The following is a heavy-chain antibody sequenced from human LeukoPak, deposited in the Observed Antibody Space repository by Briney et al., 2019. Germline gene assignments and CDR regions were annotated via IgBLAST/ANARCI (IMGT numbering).Heavy chain of an antibody. CDR3: AKDSGFGLNGFDP. CDR2: TYYRSKWYD. Sequence: SQTLSLTCAISGDSVSSNSAAWNWIRQSPSRGLEWLGRTYYRSKWYDDYAVSVESRITINPDTSKNQFSLQLNSVTPDDTAVYYCAKDSGFGLNGFDPWGQGTLVTVSS. J-gene: IGHJ5*02. CDR1: GDSVSSNSAA. V-gene: IGHV6-1*01. D-gene: IGHD3-16*01.